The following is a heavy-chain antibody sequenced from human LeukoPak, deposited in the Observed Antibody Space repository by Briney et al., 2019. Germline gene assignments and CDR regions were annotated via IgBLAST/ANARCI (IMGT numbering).Heavy chain of an antibody. Sequence: SQTLSLTCAISGDSVSSNSAAWNWIRQSPSRGLEWLGRTYYRSKWYNDYAVSVKSRITINPDTSKNQFSLQLNSVTPEDTAVYYCARVGQRPDPENNYDYVWGPMDVWGKGTTVTVSS. J-gene: IGHJ6*03. V-gene: IGHV6-1*01. CDR2: TYYRSKWYN. CDR3: ARVGQRPDPENNYDYVWGPMDV. D-gene: IGHD3-16*01. CDR1: GDSVSSNSAA.